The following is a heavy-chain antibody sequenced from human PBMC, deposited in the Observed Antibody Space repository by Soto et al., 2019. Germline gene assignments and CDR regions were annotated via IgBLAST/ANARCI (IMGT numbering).Heavy chain of an antibody. J-gene: IGHJ4*02. CDR1: GGSISSSSYY. V-gene: IGHV4-39*01. Sequence: SETLSLTCTVSGGSISSSSYYWGWIRQPPGKGLEWIGSIYYSGSTYYNPSLKSRVTISVETSKNQFSLKLNSMTAADTAVYYCARHNYGSGSTYFDYWGQGTLVTVSS. CDR3: ARHNYGSGSTYFDY. CDR2: IYYSGST. D-gene: IGHD3-10*01.